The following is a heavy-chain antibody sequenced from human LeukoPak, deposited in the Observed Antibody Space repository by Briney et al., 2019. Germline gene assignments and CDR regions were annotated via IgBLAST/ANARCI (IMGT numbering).Heavy chain of an antibody. J-gene: IGHJ3*02. D-gene: IGHD6-19*01. CDR3: AAGGIAVAPMTFDI. CDR2: IVVGSGNT. Sequence: SVKVSCEASGFTFTSSAVQWVRQARGQRLEWIGWIVVGSGNTNYAQKFQERVTITRDMSTSTAYMELSSLRSEDTAVYYCAAGGIAVAPMTFDIWGQGTMVAVSS. V-gene: IGHV1-58*01. CDR1: GFTFTSSA.